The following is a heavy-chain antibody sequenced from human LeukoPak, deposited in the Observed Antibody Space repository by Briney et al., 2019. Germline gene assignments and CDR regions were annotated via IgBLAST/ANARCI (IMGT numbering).Heavy chain of an antibody. CDR2: ISGGDSNT. CDR3: AKETAVAARLIDY. D-gene: IGHD6-6*01. Sequence: HSGGSLRLSCAASGFTFSNFAMTWVRQAPGKGLEWVSAISGGDSNTYYADSVKGRFTISRDNSQNTLYLQLNSLRADDTAVYYCAKETAVAARLIDYWGQGTLVTVSS. J-gene: IGHJ4*02. CDR1: GFTFSNFA. V-gene: IGHV3-23*01.